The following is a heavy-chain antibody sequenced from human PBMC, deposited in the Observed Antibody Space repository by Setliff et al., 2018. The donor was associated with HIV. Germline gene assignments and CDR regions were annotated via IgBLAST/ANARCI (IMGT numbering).Heavy chain of an antibody. CDR1: GGSFSLYY. V-gene: IGHV4-34*01. Sequence: SETLSLTCAVYGGSFSLYYWSWLRQSPGKGLEWIGEVNHSESTNYNPSVKRRVTISIDTSKNQISLKLSSVTAADTAVYYCARGHSYDSYGYYLRGFDIWGPGTMVTV. D-gene: IGHD3-22*01. J-gene: IGHJ3*02. CDR3: ARGHSYDSYGYYLRGFDI. CDR2: VNHSEST.